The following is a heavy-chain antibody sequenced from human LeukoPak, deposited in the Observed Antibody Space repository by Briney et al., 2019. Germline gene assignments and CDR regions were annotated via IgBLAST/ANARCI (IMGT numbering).Heavy chain of an antibody. D-gene: IGHD1-26*01. CDR1: GGSFSGYY. Sequence: SETLSLTCAVYGGSFSGYYWSWIRQPPGKGLEWIGYIYYSGSTNYNPSLKSRVTISVDTSKNQFSLKLSSVTAADTAVYYCARVIMGSGSYPFDYWGQGTLVTVSS. CDR3: ARVIMGSGSYPFDY. CDR2: IYYSGST. V-gene: IGHV4-59*01. J-gene: IGHJ4*02.